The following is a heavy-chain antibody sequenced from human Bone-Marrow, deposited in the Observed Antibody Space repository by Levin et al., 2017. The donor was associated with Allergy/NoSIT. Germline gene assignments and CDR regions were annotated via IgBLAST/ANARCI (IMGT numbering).Heavy chain of an antibody. J-gene: IGHJ5*02. V-gene: IGHV3-7*01. CDR2: INKDGRAG. D-gene: IGHD3-10*01. CDR1: GFTLTDYW. Sequence: PGGSLRLSCATSGFTLTDYWMTWVRQAPGKGLEWVANINKDGRAGYYVDSVKGRFTISKDDARNSLYLEMNRLRAEDTAVYFCGRDIEYGHHDLWGQGTLVVVSS. CDR3: GRDIEYGHHDL.